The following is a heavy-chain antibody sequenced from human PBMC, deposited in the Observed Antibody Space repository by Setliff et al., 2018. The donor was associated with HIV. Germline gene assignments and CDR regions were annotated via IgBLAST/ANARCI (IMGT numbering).Heavy chain of an antibody. D-gene: IGHD6-19*01. CDR3: ARHAGSGARDDAFDI. CDR1: GYSISSGYY. V-gene: IGHV4-38-2*01. J-gene: IGHJ3*02. Sequence: SETLSLTCAVSGYSISSGYYWGWIRQPPGKGLEWIGSIYHTGSTYYNPSLKSRVTMSVDTSKNRFSLKLSSVTAADAAIFYCARHAGSGARDDAFDIWG. CDR2: IYHTGST.